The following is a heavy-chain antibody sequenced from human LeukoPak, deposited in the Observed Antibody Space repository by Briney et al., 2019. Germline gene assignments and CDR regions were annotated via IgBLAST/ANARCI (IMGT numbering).Heavy chain of an antibody. Sequence: SETLSLTCAVYGGSFSGYYWSWIRQPPGKGLEWIGEINHSGRTNYNPSLKSRVTISVDTSKNQFSLKLSSVTAADTAVYYCARGRNYYGSGSYYAFSYFDYWGQGTLVTVSS. CDR3: ARGRNYYGSGSYYAFSYFDY. CDR1: GGSFSGYY. CDR2: INHSGRT. V-gene: IGHV4-34*01. D-gene: IGHD3-10*01. J-gene: IGHJ4*02.